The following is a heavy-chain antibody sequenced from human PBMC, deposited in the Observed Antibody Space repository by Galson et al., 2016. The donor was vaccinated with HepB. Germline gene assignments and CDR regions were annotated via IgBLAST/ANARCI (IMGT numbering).Heavy chain of an antibody. D-gene: IGHD3-10*01. Sequence: SLRLSCAASGFIFNTHGMHWVRQAPGKGLKWVAVISYDGSNKYYADSVKGRFTISRANPKNTLTLQMHSLIGEDTAVYYCAKEDYAHFGELLWTDYWGQGTLVTVSS. CDR1: GFIFNTHG. J-gene: IGHJ4*02. CDR2: ISYDGSNK. V-gene: IGHV3-30*18. CDR3: AKEDYAHFGELLWTDY.